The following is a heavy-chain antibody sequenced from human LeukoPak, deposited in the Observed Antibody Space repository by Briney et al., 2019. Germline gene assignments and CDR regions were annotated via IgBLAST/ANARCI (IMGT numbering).Heavy chain of an antibody. CDR3: AKDIGVDYYYYMDV. CDR2: ISWNSGSI. Sequence: GGSLRLSCAASGFTFDDYAMHWVRQAPGKGLEWVSGISWNSGSIGYADSVKGRFTISRDNAKNSLYLQMNSLRAEDTALYYCAKDIGVDYYYYMDVWGKGTMVTVSS. V-gene: IGHV3-9*01. D-gene: IGHD2-15*01. J-gene: IGHJ6*03. CDR1: GFTFDDYA.